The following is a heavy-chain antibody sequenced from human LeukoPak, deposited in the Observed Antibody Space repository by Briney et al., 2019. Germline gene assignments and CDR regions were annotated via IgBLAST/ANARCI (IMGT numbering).Heavy chain of an antibody. V-gene: IGHV1-18*01. CDR1: GYSFTNYG. CDR2: ISAYNGNT. J-gene: IGHJ3*02. Sequence: GAPVKVSCKASGYSFTNYGISCVRQAPGQGLEWMGWISAYNGNTNYAHKLQGRVTMTTDTDTSTAYMELRSLRSDDTAVYYCARMKYGDYDDALDIWGQGTMVTVSS. CDR3: ARMKYGDYDDALDI. D-gene: IGHD4-17*01.